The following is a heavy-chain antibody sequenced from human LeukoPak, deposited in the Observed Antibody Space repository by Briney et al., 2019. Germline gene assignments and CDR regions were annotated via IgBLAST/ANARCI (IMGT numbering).Heavy chain of an antibody. D-gene: IGHD5-24*01. CDR1: GFTFSSYS. Sequence: GGSLRLSCAASGFTFSSYSMNWVRQAPGKGLEWVSSISSSSYIYYADSVKGRFTISRDNAKNSLYLQMNSLRAEDTAVYYGAGVNRRDGYKVLSPRTLDYWGQGTLVTVSS. J-gene: IGHJ4*02. CDR3: AGVNRRDGYKVLSPRTLDY. CDR2: ISSSSYI. V-gene: IGHV3-21*01.